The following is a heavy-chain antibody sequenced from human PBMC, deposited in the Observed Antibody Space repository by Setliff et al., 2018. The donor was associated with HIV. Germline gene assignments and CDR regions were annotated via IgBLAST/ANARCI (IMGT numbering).Heavy chain of an antibody. V-gene: IGHV4-34*01. J-gene: IGHJ4*01. CDR2: INHSGRA. D-gene: IGHD2-8*01. CDR1: GGSLSNYY. CDR3: ARGAPYCNHGICHLFDY. Sequence: ETLSLTCTVFGGSLSNYYWSWLRQPAGKGLEWLGEINHSGRAKYNPSLKSRASISADTSKNQFSLRLTSVTAADTAVYYCARGAPYCNHGICHLFDYWGHGNLVTVSS.